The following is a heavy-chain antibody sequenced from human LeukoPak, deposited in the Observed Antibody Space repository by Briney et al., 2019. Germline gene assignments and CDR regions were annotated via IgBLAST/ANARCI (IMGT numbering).Heavy chain of an antibody. Sequence: GASVKVSCKASGYTFTGYYMHWVRQAPGQGLEWLGWINPDSGDTNSAQKFQGRVTMTRDTSISTAYMEVSRLRSDDTAVYYCARAISELSDYWGQGTLVTVSS. CDR1: GYTFTGYY. CDR3: ARAISELSDY. J-gene: IGHJ4*02. CDR2: INPDSGDT. D-gene: IGHD3-16*02. V-gene: IGHV1-2*02.